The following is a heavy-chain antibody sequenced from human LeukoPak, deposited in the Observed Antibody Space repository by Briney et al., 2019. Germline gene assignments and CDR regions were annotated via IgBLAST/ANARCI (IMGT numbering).Heavy chain of an antibody. V-gene: IGHV1-2*02. CDR3: GKTVFFYDILTGYSAGVFDI. Sequence: GASVKVSCKASGYTFTGYYMHWVRQAPGQGLEWMGWINPNSGGTNYAQKFQGRVTMTRDTSISTAYMELSRLRSDDTAVSSCGKTVFFYDILTGYSAGVFDIGGQGTRFPVFS. CDR2: INPNSGGT. J-gene: IGHJ3*02. D-gene: IGHD3-9*01. CDR1: GYTFTGYY.